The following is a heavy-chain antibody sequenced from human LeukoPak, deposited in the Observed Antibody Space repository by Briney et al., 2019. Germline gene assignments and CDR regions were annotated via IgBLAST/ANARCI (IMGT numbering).Heavy chain of an antibody. CDR1: GFNFSSYA. CDR3: ARGRYCSSTSCSYFDY. CDR2: ISSNGGST. D-gene: IGHD2-2*01. V-gene: IGHV3-64*01. J-gene: IGHJ4*02. Sequence: GGSLRLSCAASGFNFSSYAMHWVRQAPGRGLEYVSAISSNGGSTYYANSVKGRFTISRDNSKNTLYLQMGSLRAEDMAVYYCARGRYCSSTSCSYFDYWGQGTLVTVSS.